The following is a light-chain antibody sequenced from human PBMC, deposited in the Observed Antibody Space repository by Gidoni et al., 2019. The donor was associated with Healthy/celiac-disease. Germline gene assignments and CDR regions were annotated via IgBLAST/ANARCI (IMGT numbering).Light chain of an antibody. CDR3: CSYAGSSTSYVV. V-gene: IGLV2-23*02. Sequence: QSALTQPASVSGSPGQSIPISCTGTSSDVGSYNRVSWYQQHPGKAPKLMIYEVSKRPSGVSNRFSGSKSGNTASLTISGLQAEDEADYYCCSYAGSSTSYVVFGGGTKLTVL. J-gene: IGLJ2*01. CDR1: SSDVGSYNR. CDR2: EVS.